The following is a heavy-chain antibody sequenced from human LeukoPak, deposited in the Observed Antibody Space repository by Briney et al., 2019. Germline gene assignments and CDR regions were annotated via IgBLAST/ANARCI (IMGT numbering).Heavy chain of an antibody. J-gene: IGHJ5*02. CDR3: ARGGDSSGWSDWFDP. CDR2: INHSGST. D-gene: IGHD6-19*01. Sequence: PSETLSLTCAVYGGSFSGYYWSWIRQPPGKGLEWIGEINHSGSTNYNPSLKSRVTISVDTSKNQFSLKLSSVTAADTAVYYCARGGDSSGWSDWFDPWGQGTLVTVSS. CDR1: GGSFSGYY. V-gene: IGHV4-34*01.